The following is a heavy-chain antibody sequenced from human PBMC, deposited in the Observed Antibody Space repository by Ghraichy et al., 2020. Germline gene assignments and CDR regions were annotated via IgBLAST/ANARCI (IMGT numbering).Heavy chain of an antibody. Sequence: ASVKVSRKASGYSFTTDGINWVRQAPGQGLEWMGWISTSNGNTKYAQKFQGRVTMTTDTSTSTAYMELRSLRSDDTAVYYCARAMGPTYHYYMDVWGQGTTVTVSS. CDR1: GYSFTTDG. D-gene: IGHD2/OR15-2a*01. CDR2: ISTSNGNT. J-gene: IGHJ6*03. V-gene: IGHV1-18*04. CDR3: ARAMGPTYHYYMDV.